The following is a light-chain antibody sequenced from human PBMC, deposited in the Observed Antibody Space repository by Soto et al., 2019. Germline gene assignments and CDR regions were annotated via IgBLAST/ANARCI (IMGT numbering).Light chain of an antibody. CDR3: SSYTSTTTLV. V-gene: IGLV2-14*03. Sequence: QSALTQPASVSGSPGQSITISCTGTSRDVGGYSYVSWYQLHPGKVPNLMIYDVSNRPSGVSNRFSGSKSGNTASLTISGLQAEDEADYYCSSYTSTTTLVFGGGTKLTVL. CDR2: DVS. J-gene: IGLJ3*02. CDR1: SRDVGGYSY.